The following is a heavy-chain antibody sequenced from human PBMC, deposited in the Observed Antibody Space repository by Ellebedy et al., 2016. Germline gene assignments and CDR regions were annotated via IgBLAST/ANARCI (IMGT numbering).Heavy chain of an antibody. V-gene: IGHV3-23*01. CDR2: ISSHGGST. CDR1: GLIFTIYA. Sequence: GGSLRLSCAASGLIFTIYAMSWVRQAPGKGLEWVSGISSHGGSTYYADSVKGRFTISRDNSKNTLYLQMNSLRAEDTAVYHCARNRNFYDSSGYYSNYWYFDLWGRGTLVTVSS. D-gene: IGHD3-22*01. CDR3: ARNRNFYDSSGYYSNYWYFDL. J-gene: IGHJ2*01.